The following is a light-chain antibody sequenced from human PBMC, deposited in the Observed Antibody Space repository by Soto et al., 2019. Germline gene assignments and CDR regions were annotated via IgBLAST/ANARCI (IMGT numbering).Light chain of an antibody. CDR1: GSDVGGYNS. CDR2: DVT. CDR3: SSFTSSITYV. V-gene: IGLV2-14*01. J-gene: IGLJ1*01. Sequence: QSVLTQPASVSGSPGQSITISCTGTGSDVGGYNSVSWYRQDPGKAPKLMIYDVTNRPSGVSSRFSGSKSGNTASLTISGLQAEDEADYYCSSFTSSITYVFGTGTKVTVL.